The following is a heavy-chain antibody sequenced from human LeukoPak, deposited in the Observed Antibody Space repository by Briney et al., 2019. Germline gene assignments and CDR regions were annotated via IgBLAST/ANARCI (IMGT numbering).Heavy chain of an antibody. V-gene: IGHV3-30-3*01. J-gene: IGHJ1*01. Sequence: PGRSLRLSCAASGFTFSSYAFHWVRQAPGKGLEWVAVISDDGTNKNYGDSVKGRFTISRDNSKNTLYLQMNSLRAEDTAVYYCARGSEGSCSSTSCPRYFQHWGQGTLVTVSS. CDR2: ISDDGTNK. CDR3: ARGSEGSCSSTSCPRYFQH. D-gene: IGHD2-2*01. CDR1: GFTFSSYA.